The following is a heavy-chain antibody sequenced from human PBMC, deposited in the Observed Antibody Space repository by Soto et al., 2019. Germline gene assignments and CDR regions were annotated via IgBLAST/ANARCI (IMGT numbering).Heavy chain of an antibody. Sequence: EVQLVESGGGLVQPGGSLRLSCAATGFTFSTYWMHWVRQGPGKGLVWVSRISTDGSSTTYADSVKGRFTISRANAKNTLYLQMTSLRAEDTAVYYCARATGSNQTFDYWGQGSLVTVSS. J-gene: IGHJ4*02. D-gene: IGHD2-2*01. CDR1: GFTFSTYW. CDR2: ISTDGSST. CDR3: ARATGSNQTFDY. V-gene: IGHV3-74*01.